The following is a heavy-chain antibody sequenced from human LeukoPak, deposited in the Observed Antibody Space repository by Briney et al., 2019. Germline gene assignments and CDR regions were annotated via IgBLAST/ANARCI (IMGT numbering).Heavy chain of an antibody. CDR1: GFTFRSYA. J-gene: IGHJ5*02. CDR3: ARDLGCSSTSCYGNWFDP. D-gene: IGHD2-2*01. Sequence: GGSLRLSCAASGFTFRSYAMHWVRQAPGKGLEWVAVISYDGSNKYCADSVKGRFTISRDNSKNTLYLQMNSLRAEDTAVYYCARDLGCSSTSCYGNWFDPWGQGTLVTVSS. V-gene: IGHV3-30*01. CDR2: ISYDGSNK.